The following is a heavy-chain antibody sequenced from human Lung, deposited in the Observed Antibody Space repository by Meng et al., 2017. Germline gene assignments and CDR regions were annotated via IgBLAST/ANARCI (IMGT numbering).Heavy chain of an antibody. Sequence: QVPPQQWGAGLLKPSETPSLTCVVSGGSFSDYYWSWIRQPPGKGLEWIGEINHSGSTNYNPSLESRATISVDTSQNNLSLKLSSVTAADSAVYYCARGPTTMAHDFDYWGQGTLVTVSS. CDR2: INHSGST. CDR1: GGSFSDYY. CDR3: ARGPTTMAHDFDY. D-gene: IGHD4-11*01. J-gene: IGHJ4*02. V-gene: IGHV4-34*01.